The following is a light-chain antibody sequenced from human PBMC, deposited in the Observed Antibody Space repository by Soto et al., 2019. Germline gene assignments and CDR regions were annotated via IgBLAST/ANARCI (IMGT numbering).Light chain of an antibody. Sequence: EIVMRQSPATLSVSAGERATLSCRASQSVSSNLAWYQQKPGQAPRLLIYAASSRATGIPDRFSGSGSGTDFTLTISRLEPEDFAVYYCQQYGSSGRTFGQGTKVDIK. CDR1: QSVSSN. CDR2: AAS. V-gene: IGKV3-20*01. CDR3: QQYGSSGRT. J-gene: IGKJ1*01.